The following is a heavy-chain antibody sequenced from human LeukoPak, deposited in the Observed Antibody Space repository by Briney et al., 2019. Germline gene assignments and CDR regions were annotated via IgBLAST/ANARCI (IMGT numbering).Heavy chain of an antibody. V-gene: IGHV3-30*04. D-gene: IGHD3-10*01. CDR2: ISYDGSNK. J-gene: IGHJ3*02. CDR3: ARGDLHYYDSTRRGFDI. CDR1: GFTFSSYA. Sequence: TGGSLRLSCAASGFTFSSYAMHWVRQAPGKGLEWVAVISYDGSNKYYADSVKGRFTISRDNSKNTLYLQMNSLRAEDTAVFYCARGDLHYYDSTRRGFDIWGQGTMVTVSS.